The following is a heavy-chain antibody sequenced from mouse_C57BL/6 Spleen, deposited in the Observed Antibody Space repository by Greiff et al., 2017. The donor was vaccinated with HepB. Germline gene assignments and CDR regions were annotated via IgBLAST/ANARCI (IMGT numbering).Heavy chain of an antibody. J-gene: IGHJ2*01. D-gene: IGHD2-4*01. CDR1: GYTFTSYW. CDR3: TKYEYDGGDFDY. V-gene: IGHV1-5*01. CDR2: IYPGNSDT. Sequence: EVKVEESGTVLARPGASVKMSCKTSGYTFTSYWMHWVKQRPGQGLEWIGAIYPGNSDTSYNQKFKGKAKLTAVTSASTAYMELSSLTNEDSAVYYCTKYEYDGGDFDYWGQGTTLTVSS.